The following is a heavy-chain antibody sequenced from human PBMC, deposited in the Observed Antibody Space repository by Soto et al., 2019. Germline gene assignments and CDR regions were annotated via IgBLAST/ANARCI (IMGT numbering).Heavy chain of an antibody. CDR1: SSPIRTGYS. CDR3: ARYRTHSSVVCYSSYDYGLDV. Sequence: SETLSLTCALSSSPIRTGYSWGWMRQSKGKGPEWIGRINQSGITYYGPSLKRRDTLSRDTSKNQISLKLSSVTAADTAVDYCARYRTHSSVVCYSSYDYGLDVWGQGTTVTVSS. J-gene: IGHJ6*02. V-gene: IGHV4-38-2*01. CDR2: INQSGIT. D-gene: IGHD2-15*01.